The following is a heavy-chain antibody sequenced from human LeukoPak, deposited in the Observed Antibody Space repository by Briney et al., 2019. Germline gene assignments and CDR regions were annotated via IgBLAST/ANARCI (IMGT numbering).Heavy chain of an antibody. Sequence: GRSLRLSCAASGFTFSSYAMHWVRQAPGKGLEWVAVISYDGSNKYYADSVKGRFTISRDNSKNTLYLQMNSLRAEDPAVYYCARAGYCSSTSCYSYYFDYWGQGTLVTVSS. CDR3: ARAGYCSSTSCYSYYFDY. CDR2: ISYDGSNK. D-gene: IGHD2-2*01. J-gene: IGHJ4*02. CDR1: GFTFSSYA. V-gene: IGHV3-30*04.